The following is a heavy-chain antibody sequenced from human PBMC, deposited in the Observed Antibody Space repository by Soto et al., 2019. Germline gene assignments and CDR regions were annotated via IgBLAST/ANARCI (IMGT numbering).Heavy chain of an antibody. CDR3: DRVPDY. Sequence: SETLSLTCTVSGGSISNYYWSWIRQPPGKGLEWIGYIYYSGSTNYNPSLKSRVTISLDTSKNQFSLKLSSVTAADTAVYYCDRVPDYWGQGTLVTVSS. CDR1: GGSISNYY. CDR2: IYYSGST. J-gene: IGHJ4*02. V-gene: IGHV4-59*12.